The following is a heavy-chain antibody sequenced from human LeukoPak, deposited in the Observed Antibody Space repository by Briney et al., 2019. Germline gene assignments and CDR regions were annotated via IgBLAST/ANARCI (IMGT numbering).Heavy chain of an antibody. D-gene: IGHD1-26*01. J-gene: IGHJ4*02. CDR3: WAIVVLTKLDY. CDR2: INYSGGT. CDR1: GGSITINTYS. Sequence: PSETLSLTCTVSGGSITINTYSWGWIRQPPGKGLEWIGTINYSGGTSYKPSLKSRVTISVDTSKNQFSLTLSSVTAADTAVYYCWAIVVLTKLDYWGQGTLVTVSS. V-gene: IGHV4-39*01.